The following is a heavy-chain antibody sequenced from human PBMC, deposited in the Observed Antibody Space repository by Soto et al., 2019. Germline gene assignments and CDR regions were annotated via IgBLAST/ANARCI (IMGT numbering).Heavy chain of an antibody. V-gene: IGHV3-64*01. CDR3: ARGGGSGSYAFDY. D-gene: IGHD3-10*01. Sequence: GGSLRLSCAASGFTFSSYAMHWVRQAPGKGLEYVSAISSNGGSTYYANSVKGRFTISRDNSKNTLYLQMGSLRAEDMAVYYCARGGGSGSYAFDYWGQGTLVTVFS. CDR2: ISSNGGST. J-gene: IGHJ4*02. CDR1: GFTFSSYA.